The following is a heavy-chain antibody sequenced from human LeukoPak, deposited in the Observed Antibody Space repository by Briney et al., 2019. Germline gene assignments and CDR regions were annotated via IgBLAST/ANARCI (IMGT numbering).Heavy chain of an antibody. D-gene: IGHD5-24*01. Sequence: PGGSLRLSCAASGFTFSSYGMHWVRQAPGKGLEWVAVISYDGSNKYYADSVKGRFTISRDNSKNTLYLQMNSLRAEDTAVYYCARVRRWLPPEDAFDIWGQGTMVTVSS. CDR3: ARVRRWLPPEDAFDI. J-gene: IGHJ3*02. V-gene: IGHV3-30*03. CDR1: GFTFSSYG. CDR2: ISYDGSNK.